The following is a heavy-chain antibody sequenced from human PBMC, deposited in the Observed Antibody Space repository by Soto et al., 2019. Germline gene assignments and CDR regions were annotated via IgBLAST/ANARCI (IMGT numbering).Heavy chain of an antibody. CDR1: GFTISNYA. Sequence: EVQLLESGGGLVQPGGSLRLSCAASGFTISNYAMGWVRQAPGKGLEWVSSLSGSGDNTYYADSVKGRVTISRDNSRDNSKNTLYLQMNSLRAEDTAXXXXXXXXXXYTFDYWGQGTLVTVSS. CDR2: LSGSGDNT. V-gene: IGHV3-23*01. CDR3: XXXXXXYTFDY. J-gene: IGHJ4*02.